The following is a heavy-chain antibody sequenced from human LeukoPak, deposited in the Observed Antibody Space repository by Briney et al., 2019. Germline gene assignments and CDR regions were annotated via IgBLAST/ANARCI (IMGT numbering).Heavy chain of an antibody. D-gene: IGHD3-10*01. CDR3: AKSRLLWFGELLDY. V-gene: IGHV3-23*01. J-gene: IGHJ4*02. CDR1: GFTFSSYA. CDR2: ISGSGGST. Sequence: GGSLRLSCAASGFTFSSYAMNWVRQAPGKGLEWVSAISGSGGSTYYADSVKGRFTISRDNSKDTLYLQMNSLRAEDTAVYYCAKSRLLWFGELLDYWGQGTLVTVSS.